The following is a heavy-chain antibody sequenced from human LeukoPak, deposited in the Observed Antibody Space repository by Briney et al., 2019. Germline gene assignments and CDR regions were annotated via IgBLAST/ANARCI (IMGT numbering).Heavy chain of an antibody. CDR3: ATGIGALWSGYYHDY. Sequence: SVKVSFKASGGTFSTYAISWVRQAPGQGLEWMGRIIPVLGVANYAQKFQGRVTISADKSTSTAYMEVSSLRSEDTAVYYCATGIGALWSGYYHDYWGQGTLVTVSS. D-gene: IGHD3-3*01. CDR2: IIPVLGVA. J-gene: IGHJ4*02. V-gene: IGHV1-69*04. CDR1: GGTFSTYA.